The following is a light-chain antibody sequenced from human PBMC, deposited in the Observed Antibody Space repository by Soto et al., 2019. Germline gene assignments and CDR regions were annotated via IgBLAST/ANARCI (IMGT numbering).Light chain of an antibody. CDR3: QETYDTAT. V-gene: IGKV1-39*01. J-gene: IGKJ3*01. CDR2: AAS. Sequence: DIQMTQSPSSLSASVGDRVTITCRASQNINSYLNWYQQKPGKAPTLLIYAASYLQSGVPSRFSGTGAGTDFTLTISSLQPEEIATYYCQETYDTATFGPGTKVAIK. CDR1: QNINSY.